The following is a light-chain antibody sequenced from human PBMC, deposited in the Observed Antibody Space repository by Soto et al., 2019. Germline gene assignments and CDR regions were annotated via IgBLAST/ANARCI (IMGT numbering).Light chain of an antibody. J-gene: IGLJ2*01. Sequence: QSALTQPASVSGSPGQSITISCTGTSSDVGGYKYVSWYQQYPGKAPKLMIYDVSNRPSGISNRFSGSKSGNTASLTISGLQSEDEAVNYCSSYTSRITVIFGGGTKLTVL. CDR3: SSYTSRITVI. CDR1: SSDVGGYKY. V-gene: IGLV2-14*03. CDR2: DVS.